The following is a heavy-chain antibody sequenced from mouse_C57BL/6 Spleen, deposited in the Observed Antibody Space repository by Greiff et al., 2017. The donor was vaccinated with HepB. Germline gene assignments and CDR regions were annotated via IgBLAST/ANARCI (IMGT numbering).Heavy chain of an antibody. CDR1: GYTFTDYE. Sequence: VKLMESGAELVRPGASVTLSCKASGYTFTDYEMHWVKQTPVHGLEWIGAIDPETGGTAYNQKFKGKAILTADKSSSTAYMELRSLTSEDSAVYYCTRGRIFDYWGQGTTLTVSS. CDR2: IDPETGGT. V-gene: IGHV1-15*01. CDR3: TRGRIFDY. J-gene: IGHJ2*01.